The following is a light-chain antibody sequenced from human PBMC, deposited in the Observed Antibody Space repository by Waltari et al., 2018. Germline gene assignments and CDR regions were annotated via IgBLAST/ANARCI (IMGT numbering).Light chain of an antibody. CDR1: SSNFGRQS. Sequence: QSLLPQPPSISGAPGLRVTLSCSGCSSNFGRQSVNWYAQVPGTTPKLLMYRSAQRPSGVSDRFSGSKSGTSASLAITGLLSADEADYICATWDDSLNAWIFSGGTSLTVL. J-gene: IGLJ2*01. V-gene: IGLV1-44*01. CDR3: ATWDDSLNAWI. CDR2: RSA.